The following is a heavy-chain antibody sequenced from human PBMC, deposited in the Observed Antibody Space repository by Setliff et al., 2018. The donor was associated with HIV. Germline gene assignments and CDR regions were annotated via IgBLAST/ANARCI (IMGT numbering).Heavy chain of an antibody. V-gene: IGHV4-39*01. D-gene: IGHD2-21*01. J-gene: IGHJ3*02. CDR2: IYYSGSA. CDR1: GGSISSSSYY. CDR3: ARPRLRGSGAFDI. Sequence: SETLSLTCTVSGGSISSSSYYWGWIRQPPGKGLEWIGSIYYSGSAYYSPSLKSRVTISVDTSKNQFSLKLSSVTAADTAVYYCARPRLRGSGAFDIWGQGTMVTVSS.